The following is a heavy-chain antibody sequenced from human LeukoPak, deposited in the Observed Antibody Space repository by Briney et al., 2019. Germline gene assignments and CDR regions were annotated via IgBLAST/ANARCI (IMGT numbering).Heavy chain of an antibody. CDR2: IYYSGST. CDR3: ARHYDFWSGYYALDY. CDR1: GGSISSSSYY. D-gene: IGHD3-3*01. Sequence: PSETLSLTCTVSGGSISSSSYYWGWIRQPPGKGLEWIGSIYYSGSTYYNPSLKSRVTISVDTSKNQFSLKLSSVTAADTAVYYCARHYDFWSGYYALDYWGQGTLVTVSS. J-gene: IGHJ4*02. V-gene: IGHV4-39*01.